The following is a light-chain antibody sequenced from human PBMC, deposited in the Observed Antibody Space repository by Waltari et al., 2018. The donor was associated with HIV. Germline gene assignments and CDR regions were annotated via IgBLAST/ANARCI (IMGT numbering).Light chain of an antibody. Sequence: DIVLTQSPGTLSLSPGERATLSCRASQSVSSSYLAWYQQKPGQAPRLLISGASSRATGIPDRFSGSGSGTDFTLTISRLEPEDFAVYYCQQYGNSPRTFGQGTKLEIK. CDR1: QSVSSSY. V-gene: IGKV3-20*01. CDR3: QQYGNSPRT. J-gene: IGKJ2*02. CDR2: GAS.